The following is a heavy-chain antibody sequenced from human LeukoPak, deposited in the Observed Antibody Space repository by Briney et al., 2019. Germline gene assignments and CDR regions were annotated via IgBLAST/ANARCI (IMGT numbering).Heavy chain of an antibody. CDR1: GGSFSGYY. J-gene: IGHJ5*02. Sequence: SETLSLTCAVYGGSFSGYYWSWIRQPPGKGLEWIGEINHSGSTNYSPSLKSRVTISVDTSKNQFSLKLSSVTAADTAVYYCARGFARITIFGVVNGNWFDPWGQGTLVTVSS. CDR3: ARGFARITIFGVVNGNWFDP. CDR2: INHSGST. V-gene: IGHV4-34*01. D-gene: IGHD3-3*01.